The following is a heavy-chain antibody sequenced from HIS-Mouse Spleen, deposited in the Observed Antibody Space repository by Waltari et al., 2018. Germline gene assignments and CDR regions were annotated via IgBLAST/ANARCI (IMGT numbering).Heavy chain of an antibody. D-gene: IGHD6-13*01. CDR3: AREWDSSSWPYYFDY. CDR2: IYHSGST. Sequence: QVQLQESGPGLVKPSETLSLTCTVSGYSISSGYYWGWIRQPPGKGLEWIGSIYHSGSTYYHPSLKSRVTISVDTSKNQFSLKLSSVTAADTAVYYCAREWDSSSWPYYFDYWGQGTLVTVSS. CDR1: GYSISSGYY. V-gene: IGHV4-38-2*02. J-gene: IGHJ4*02.